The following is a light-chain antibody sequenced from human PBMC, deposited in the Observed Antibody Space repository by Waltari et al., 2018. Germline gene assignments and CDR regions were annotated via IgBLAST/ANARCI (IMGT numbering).Light chain of an antibody. J-gene: IGKJ5*01. V-gene: IGKV2-30*01. CDR3: MQGTQWSIT. CDR1: QSLEDSNGNTY. Sequence: VMTQSPLSLPVTPGQQASISCRSSQSLEDSNGNTYLTWFQQRPGQSPRRLIFKVSNRDSGVPDRFSGSGSGTDFTLSISRVEAEDVGVYYCMQGTQWSITFGQGTRLEIK. CDR2: KVS.